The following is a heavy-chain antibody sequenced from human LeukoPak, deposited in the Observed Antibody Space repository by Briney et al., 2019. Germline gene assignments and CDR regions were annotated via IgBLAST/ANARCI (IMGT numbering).Heavy chain of an antibody. CDR2: INPNSGGT. V-gene: IGHV1-2*02. D-gene: IGHD1-26*01. CDR1: GYTFTGYY. J-gene: IGHJ4*02. Sequence: GTSVKVSCKASGYTFTGYYMHWVRQAPGQGLEWMGWINPNSGGTNYAQKFQGRVTMTRDTSISTAYMELSRLRSDDTAVYYCARDLRGRLYYFDYWGQGTLVTVSS. CDR3: ARDLRGRLYYFDY.